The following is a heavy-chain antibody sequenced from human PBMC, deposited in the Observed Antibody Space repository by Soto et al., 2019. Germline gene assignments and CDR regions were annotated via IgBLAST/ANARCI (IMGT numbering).Heavy chain of an antibody. CDR3: TTHPGGGVTPREFPDY. V-gene: IGHV3-15*01. D-gene: IGHD3-16*01. CDR1: GFTISDAW. CDR2: IKSKSDGGTI. Sequence: EVQLVESGGGLVKPGGSLRLSCAVSGFTISDAWMSWVRQAPGKGLEWVGRIKSKSDGGTIDHAAPVKGRFTISRDVSKNTLYLQMNSLKTEDTAVYYCTTHPGGGVTPREFPDYWGQGTLVTVSS. J-gene: IGHJ4*02.